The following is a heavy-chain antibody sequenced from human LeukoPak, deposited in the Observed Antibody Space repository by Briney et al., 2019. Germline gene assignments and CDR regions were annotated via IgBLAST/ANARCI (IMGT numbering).Heavy chain of an antibody. CDR2: INYTGSG. D-gene: IGHD2/OR15-2a*01. CDR3: ARRAFGPRWQFLYEKRYYFDQ. CDR1: GGAFNNYY. J-gene: IGHJ4*02. V-gene: IGHV4-34*01. Sequence: SETLSLTCAVYGGAFNNYYWTWIRQPSGKGLEWIGEINYTGSGSYNPSLQSRVIMSVDTSKSQISLKLTSVTAADTAVYYCARRAFGPRWQFLYEKRYYFDQWAQGTLVTVSS.